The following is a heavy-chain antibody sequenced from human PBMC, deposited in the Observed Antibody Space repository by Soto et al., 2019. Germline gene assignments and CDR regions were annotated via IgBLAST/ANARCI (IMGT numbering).Heavy chain of an antibody. Sequence: GESVKISCKGSGYSFTSCWIRWVRQMPWKGLQWMGRIAPGDSYTNYSPSFQGHVTISADKSISTAYLQWSSLKASDTAMYYCGRLSGGGGSCYPNYSYSDDRGVWGQWP. CDR2: IAPGDSYT. CDR1: GYSFTSCW. D-gene: IGHD2-15*01. V-gene: IGHV5-10-1*01. J-gene: IGHJ6*01. CDR3: GRLSGGGGSCYPNYSYSDDRGV.